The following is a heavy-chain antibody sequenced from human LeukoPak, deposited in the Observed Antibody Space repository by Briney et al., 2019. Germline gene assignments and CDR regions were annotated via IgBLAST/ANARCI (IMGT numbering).Heavy chain of an antibody. J-gene: IGHJ6*02. Sequence: RRSLRLSCAASGFTFDDYAMHWVRQAPRKGLEWVSGISWNSGSIGYADSVKGRFTISRDNAKNSLYLQMNSLRAEDTALYYCAKDLSASELLWFGELIDYYYGMDVWGQGTTVTVSS. V-gene: IGHV3-9*01. CDR2: ISWNSGSI. CDR1: GFTFDDYA. D-gene: IGHD3-10*01. CDR3: AKDLSASELLWFGELIDYYYGMDV.